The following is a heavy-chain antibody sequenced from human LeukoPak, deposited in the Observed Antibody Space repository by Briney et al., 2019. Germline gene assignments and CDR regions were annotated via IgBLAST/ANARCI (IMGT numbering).Heavy chain of an antibody. CDR3: ARHSTSSGWLQYYFDY. V-gene: IGHV4-59*08. J-gene: IGHJ4*02. Sequence: SETLSLTCTVSGGSISSYYWSWLRQPPGKGLEWIGYIYYSGSTNYNPSLKSRVTISVDTSKNQFSLKLSSVTAADTAVYYCARHSTSSGWLQYYFDYWGQGTLVTVSS. CDR2: IYYSGST. D-gene: IGHD6-19*01. CDR1: GGSISSYY.